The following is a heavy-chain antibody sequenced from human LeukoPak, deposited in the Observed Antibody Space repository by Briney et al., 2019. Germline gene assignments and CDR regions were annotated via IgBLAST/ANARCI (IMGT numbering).Heavy chain of an antibody. CDR2: ISGSGGST. Sequence: GGSLRLSCAASGFTFSSYAMSWVRQAPGTGLEWVSAISGSGGSTYYADSARGRFTISRDNSKNTLYLQMNSLRAEDTAVYYCARGGVAAAVTNNDYWGQGTLVTVSS. J-gene: IGHJ4*02. CDR3: ARGGVAAAVTNNDY. V-gene: IGHV3-23*01. CDR1: GFTFSSYA. D-gene: IGHD6-13*01.